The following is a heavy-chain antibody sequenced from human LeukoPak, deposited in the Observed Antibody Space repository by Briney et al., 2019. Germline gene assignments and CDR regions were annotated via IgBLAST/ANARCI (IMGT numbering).Heavy chain of an antibody. CDR3: ARAFSSIVVVFDY. CDR1: GFTFSSYE. D-gene: IGHD3-22*01. J-gene: IGHJ4*02. V-gene: IGHV3-48*03. CDR2: ISSSGSTI. Sequence: PGGSLRLSCAASGFTFSSYEMNWVRQAPGKGLEWVSYISSSGSTIYYADSVKGRFTISRDNAKNSLYLQMNSLRAEDTAVYYCARAFSSIVVVFDYWGQGTLVTVSS.